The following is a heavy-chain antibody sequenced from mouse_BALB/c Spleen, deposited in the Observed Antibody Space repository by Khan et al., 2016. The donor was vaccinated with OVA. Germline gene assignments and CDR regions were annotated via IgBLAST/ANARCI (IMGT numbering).Heavy chain of an antibody. CDR3: ARDEGYYYGDYFDY. V-gene: IGHV3-6*02. Sequence: EVQLQESGPGLVKPSQSLSLTCSVTGYLITSGCYWNWIRQFPGNKLEWMGHISYAGNNNYNPSLRNRISITRDTSKNQFFLRLNSVTTEDTATYYCARDEGYYYGDYFDYWGQGTTLTVSS. J-gene: IGHJ2*01. CDR2: ISYAGNN. CDR1: GYLITSGCY. D-gene: IGHD1-1*01.